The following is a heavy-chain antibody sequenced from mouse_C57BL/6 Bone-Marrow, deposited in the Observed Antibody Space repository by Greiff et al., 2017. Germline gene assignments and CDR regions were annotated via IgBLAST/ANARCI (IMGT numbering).Heavy chain of an antibody. CDR2: IFPGSGST. CDR1: GYTFTSHW. V-gene: IGHV1-56*01. Sequence: VQLQQSGPELVRPGASVKISCKAPGYTFTSHWMQWVRQRPGQGLEWIGKIFPGSGSTYYNEKFKGKATLTVDTSASTAYMQLSSLTSEDSAVYFCARHIYYDYDGGEDFDYWGQGTTVTVSS. CDR3: ARHIYYDYDGGEDFDY. D-gene: IGHD2-4*01. J-gene: IGHJ2*01.